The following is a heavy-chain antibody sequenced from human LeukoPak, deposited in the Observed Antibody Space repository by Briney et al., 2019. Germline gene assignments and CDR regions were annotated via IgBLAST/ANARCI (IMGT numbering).Heavy chain of an antibody. CDR3: AREYPYGDSSGYPTSDAFDI. D-gene: IGHD3-22*01. Sequence: PSETLSLTCTVSGGSISSSSYYWGWIRQPPGKGLEWIGSIYYSGSTYYNPSLKSRVTISVDTSKNQFSLKLSSVTAADTAVYYCAREYPYGDSSGYPTSDAFDIWGQGTMVTVSS. V-gene: IGHV4-39*07. CDR1: GGSISSSSYY. CDR2: IYYSGST. J-gene: IGHJ3*02.